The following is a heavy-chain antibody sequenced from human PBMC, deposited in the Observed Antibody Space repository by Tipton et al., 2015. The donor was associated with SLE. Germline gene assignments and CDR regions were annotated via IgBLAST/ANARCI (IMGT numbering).Heavy chain of an antibody. CDR1: GFTFSSYG. CDR3: AKGGITVAGWFDP. CDR2: IRYDGSNK. D-gene: IGHD6-19*01. V-gene: IGHV3-30*02. J-gene: IGHJ5*02. Sequence: SGFTFSSYGMHWVRQAPGKGLEWVAFIRYDGSNKYYADSVKGRFTISRDNSKNTLYLQMNSLRAEDTAVYYCAKGGITVAGWFDPWGQGALVTVSS.